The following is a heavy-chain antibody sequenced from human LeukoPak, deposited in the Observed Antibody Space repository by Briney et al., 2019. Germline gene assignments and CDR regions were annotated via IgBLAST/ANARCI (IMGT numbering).Heavy chain of an antibody. Sequence: AGGSLRLSCVGSGFTFSSYWMSWVRQAPGKGLEWVANIKDDGSEIYSVDPVKGRFTISRGNAKNSLYLQMSSLRAEDTAVYYCARARIDYWGQGTLVTVSS. CDR2: IKDDGSEI. J-gene: IGHJ4*02. V-gene: IGHV3-7*04. CDR3: ARARIDY. CDR1: GFTFSSYW. D-gene: IGHD1-14*01.